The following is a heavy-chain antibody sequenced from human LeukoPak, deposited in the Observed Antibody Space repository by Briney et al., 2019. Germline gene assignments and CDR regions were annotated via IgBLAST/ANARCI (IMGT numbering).Heavy chain of an antibody. J-gene: IGHJ4*02. CDR2: ISSSSSYI. Sequence: GGSLRLSCAASGFTFSSYSMNWVRQAPGKGLEWVSSISSSSSYIYYADSVKGRFIISRDNAKNSLYLQMNSLRAEDTAVYYCARGTYYYDSSGYPGWGQGTLVTVSS. D-gene: IGHD3-22*01. V-gene: IGHV3-21*01. CDR1: GFTFSSYS. CDR3: ARGTYYYDSSGYPG.